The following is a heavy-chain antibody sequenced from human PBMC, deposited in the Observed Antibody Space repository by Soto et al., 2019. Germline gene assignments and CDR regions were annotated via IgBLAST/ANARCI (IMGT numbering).Heavy chain of an antibody. CDR3: VKDWTGDTCPCMDV. CDR2: ISGSDDSP. V-gene: IGHV3-23*01. Sequence: EVQLLESGGGLVQPGGSLRLSCAASGFTFNNYAMTWVRQAPGKGLEWVSTISGSDDSPYYADSVKGRLTISRDNSKNALYLQMSSLRAEATALYYCVKDWTGDTCPCMDVWGQGTTVTVSS. CDR1: GFTFNNYA. D-gene: IGHD2-8*02. J-gene: IGHJ6*01.